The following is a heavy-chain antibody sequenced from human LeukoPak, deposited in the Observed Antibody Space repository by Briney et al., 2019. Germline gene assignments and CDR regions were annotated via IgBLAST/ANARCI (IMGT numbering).Heavy chain of an antibody. CDR1: GFTFSNHW. CDR3: ARDLGQYYDTSDNWFDP. V-gene: IGHV3-23*01. Sequence: GGSLRLSCAASGFTFSNHWMTWVRQAPGKGLEWVSAISGSGGSTYYADSVKGRFTISRDNSKNTLYLQMNSLRAEDTAVYYCARDLGQYYDTSDNWFDPWGQGTLVTVSS. D-gene: IGHD3-22*01. J-gene: IGHJ5*02. CDR2: ISGSGGST.